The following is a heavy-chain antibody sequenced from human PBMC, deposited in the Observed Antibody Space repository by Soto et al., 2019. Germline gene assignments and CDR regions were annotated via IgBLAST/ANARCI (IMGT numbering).Heavy chain of an antibody. Sequence: QVQLVQSGTEVKEPGASVSLSCKASGYTFTTYYIHWVRQAPGQGLEWMGMINPSGGSTTYAQNFQGRVTLTRDTSTSTVYMGLNSLRSDDTAVYYWARATSAGNGRRVDVWGQGTTVTGSS. CDR3: ARATSAGNGRRVDV. J-gene: IGHJ6*02. V-gene: IGHV1-46*01. CDR2: INPSGGST. D-gene: IGHD6-13*01. CDR1: GYTFTTYY.